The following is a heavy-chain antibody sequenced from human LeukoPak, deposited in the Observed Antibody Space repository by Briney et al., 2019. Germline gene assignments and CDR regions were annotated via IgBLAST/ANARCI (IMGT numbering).Heavy chain of an antibody. CDR1: GFTFSTYA. CDR2: ISGSGGST. D-gene: IGHD3-22*01. J-gene: IGHJ4*02. Sequence: PGGSLRLSCAASGFTFSTYAMSWVRQAPGKGLEWVSAISGSGGSTYYADSVKGRFTISRDNAKNTLYVQMNSLRAEDTAVYYCAKPGMTMIAEYFDFWGQGPWSPSPQ. V-gene: IGHV3-23*01. CDR3: AKPGMTMIAEYFDF.